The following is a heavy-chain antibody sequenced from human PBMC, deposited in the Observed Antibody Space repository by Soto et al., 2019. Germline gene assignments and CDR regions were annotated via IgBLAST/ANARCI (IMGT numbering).Heavy chain of an antibody. D-gene: IGHD2-8*02. V-gene: IGHV3-53*01. Sequence: GGSLRLSCVASGFSVDNIFMSWVRQAPGKGLQWVSTISDDGRTYYADSVKGRFSLSRDKSRNTLYLQMNRLRVEDTAVYYCSRDHSSGGYDYRGQGSLVTVSS. J-gene: IGHJ4*02. CDR1: GFSVDNIF. CDR2: ISDDGRT. CDR3: SRDHSSGGYDY.